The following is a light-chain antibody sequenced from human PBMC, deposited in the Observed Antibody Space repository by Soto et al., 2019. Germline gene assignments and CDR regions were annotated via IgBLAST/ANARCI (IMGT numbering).Light chain of an antibody. CDR1: SSDVGAYNR. J-gene: IGLJ1*01. CDR3: SSYTSSTAYV. CDR2: EVS. Sequence: QSVLTQPASVSGSPGQSITISCPGTSSDVGAYNRVSWYQQHSGKAPKLMVYEVSNRPSGVSNRFSGSKSGNTASLTISGLQAEDEADYYCSSYTSSTAYVFGTGTKVTVL. V-gene: IGLV2-14*01.